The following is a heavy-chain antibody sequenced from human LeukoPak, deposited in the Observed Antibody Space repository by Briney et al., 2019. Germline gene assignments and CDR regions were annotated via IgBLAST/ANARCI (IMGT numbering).Heavy chain of an antibody. Sequence: GGSLRLSCAASGFSLSAYWMTWVRQAPGKGLEWVANINRDGSQKNHVDSVKGRFTISRDNAKNSLYLQMNSLRVEDTAVYYCASRSINWYRGNNWFDPWGQGTLVTVSS. CDR2: INRDGSQK. V-gene: IGHV3-7*01. CDR1: GFSLSAYW. J-gene: IGHJ5*02. CDR3: ASRSINWYRGNNWFDP. D-gene: IGHD6-13*01.